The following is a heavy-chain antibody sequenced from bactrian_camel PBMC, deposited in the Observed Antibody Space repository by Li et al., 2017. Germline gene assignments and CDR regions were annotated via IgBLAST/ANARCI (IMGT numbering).Heavy chain of an antibody. V-gene: IGHV3S53*01. J-gene: IGHJ6*01. D-gene: IGHD3*01. CDR2: IDKDGRT. Sequence: HVQLVESGGGLVQPGGSLRLSCAASGEGFGRYCVAWFRQVPGKDREGIAVIDKDGRTNYADSVTGRFTVSKDLAKNTLYLQMDSLKPEDTAMYYCAAAVRDNRCYPGADFDNWGQGTQVTVS. CDR3: AAAVRDNRCYPGADFDN. CDR1: GEGFGRYC.